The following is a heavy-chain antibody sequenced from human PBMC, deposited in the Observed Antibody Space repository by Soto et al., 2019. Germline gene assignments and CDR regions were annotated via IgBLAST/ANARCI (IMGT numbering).Heavy chain of an antibody. V-gene: IGHV1-18*01. J-gene: IGHJ5*02. CDR3: ARESLGYCSGGSCYGPNWFAP. D-gene: IGHD2-15*01. CDR2: ISAYNGNT. CDR1: GYTFTSYG. Sequence: ASVKVSCKASGYTFTSYGISWVRQAPGQGLEWMGWISAYNGNTNYAQKLQGRVTMTTDTSTSTAYMELRSRRSDDTAVYYWARESLGYCSGGSCYGPNWFAPGGQGTLVTVSS.